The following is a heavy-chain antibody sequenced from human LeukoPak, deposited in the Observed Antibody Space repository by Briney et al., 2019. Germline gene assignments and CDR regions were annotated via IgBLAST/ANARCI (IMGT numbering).Heavy chain of an antibody. J-gene: IGHJ6*02. CDR3: ARVRGWYYYYGMDV. CDR1: GFTVSSNY. Sequence: GGSLRLSCAASGFTVSSNYMSWVRQAPGKGLEWVSVIYSGGSTYYADSVKGRFTISRDNSKNTLYLQMNSLRAEDTAVYYCARVRGWYYYYGMDVWGQGTTVTVSS. D-gene: IGHD6-19*01. CDR2: IYSGGST. V-gene: IGHV3-53*01.